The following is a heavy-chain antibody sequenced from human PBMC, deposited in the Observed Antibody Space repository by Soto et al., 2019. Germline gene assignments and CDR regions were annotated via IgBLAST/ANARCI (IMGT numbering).Heavy chain of an antibody. CDR1: GFTFSSYD. Sequence: GGSLRLSCAASGFTFSSYDMHWVRQATGKGLEWVSAIGTAGDPYYPGSVKGRFTISRENAKNSLYLQMNSLRAGDTAVYYCARVITGEAGGAFDIWGQGTMVTVSS. CDR2: IGTAGDP. V-gene: IGHV3-13*05. CDR3: ARVITGEAGGAFDI. J-gene: IGHJ3*02. D-gene: IGHD7-27*01.